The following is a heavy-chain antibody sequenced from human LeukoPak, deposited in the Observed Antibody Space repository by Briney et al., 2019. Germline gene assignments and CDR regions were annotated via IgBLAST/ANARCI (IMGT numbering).Heavy chain of an antibody. V-gene: IGHV6-1*01. CDR2: TYYRSKWYN. CDR3: ARDRFYYCDSSGYSPGFDY. CDR1: GDSVSSNSAA. J-gene: IGHJ4*02. D-gene: IGHD3-22*01. Sequence: SQTLSLTCAISGDSVSSNSAAWNWIRQSPSRGLEWLGRTYYRSKWYNDYAVSVKSRITINPDTSKNQFSLQLNSVTPEDTAVYYCARDRFYYCDSSGYSPGFDYWGQGTLVTVSS.